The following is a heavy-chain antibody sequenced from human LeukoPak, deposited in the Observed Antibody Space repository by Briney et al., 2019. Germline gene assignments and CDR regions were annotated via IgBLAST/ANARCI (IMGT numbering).Heavy chain of an antibody. CDR2: INHSGST. V-gene: IGHV4-34*01. Sequence: PSETLSLTCTVSGGSISSYYWSWIRQPPGKGLEWIGEINHSGSTNYNPSLKSRVTISVDTSKNQFSLKLSSVTAADTAVYYCARGQRYSSSWSKTLFDYWGQGTLVTVSS. J-gene: IGHJ4*02. CDR1: GGSISSYY. D-gene: IGHD6-13*01. CDR3: ARGQRYSSSWSKTLFDY.